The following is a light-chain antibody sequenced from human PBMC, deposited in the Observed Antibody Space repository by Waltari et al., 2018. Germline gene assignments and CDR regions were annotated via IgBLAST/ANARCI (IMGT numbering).Light chain of an antibody. Sequence: EFVLTPSPGTLSLSPGERATLSCRASQSISSGYLARYQQKPGQTPRLLIYGASIRAIGIPDRFSGSGSGTGFTLTISRLEPEDFAVYYCQQYGGSPYTFGQGAKLEIK. V-gene: IGKV3-20*01. CDR2: GAS. CDR3: QQYGGSPYT. CDR1: QSISSGY. J-gene: IGKJ2*01.